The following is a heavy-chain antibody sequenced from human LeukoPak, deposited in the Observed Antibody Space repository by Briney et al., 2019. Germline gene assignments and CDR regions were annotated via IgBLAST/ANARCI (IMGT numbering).Heavy chain of an antibody. J-gene: IGHJ3*02. D-gene: IGHD7-27*01. CDR3: ARDLRRTGDRFDAFDI. V-gene: IGHV6-1*01. CDR2: TYYRSKWYN. CDR1: GDSVSSNSAA. Sequence: SQTLSLTCAISGDSVSSNSAAWNWIRQSPSRGLEWLGRTYYRSKWYNDYAVSVKSRITINPDTSKNQFSLQLNSVTPEDTAVFYCARDLRRTGDRFDAFDIWGQGTMVTVSS.